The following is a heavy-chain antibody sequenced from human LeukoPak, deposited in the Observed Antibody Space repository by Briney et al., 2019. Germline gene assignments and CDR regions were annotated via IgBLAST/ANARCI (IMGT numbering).Heavy chain of an antibody. Sequence: SETLSLTCTVRGGSISSYYWSWIRQPAGKGLEWIGRIYTSGSTNYNPSLKSRVTMSVDTSKNQFSLKLSSVTAADTAVYYCARLEAQLWFHVGPHAFDIWGQGTMVTVSS. J-gene: IGHJ3*02. V-gene: IGHV4-4*07. CDR1: GGSISSYY. CDR3: ARLEAQLWFHVGPHAFDI. CDR2: IYTSGST. D-gene: IGHD5-18*01.